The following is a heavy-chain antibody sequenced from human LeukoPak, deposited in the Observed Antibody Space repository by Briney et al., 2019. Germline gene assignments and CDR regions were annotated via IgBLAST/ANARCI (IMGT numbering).Heavy chain of an antibody. CDR1: GYSFTSYW. CDR2: IDPSDSYT. D-gene: IGHD4-17*01. V-gene: IGHV5-10-1*01. CDR3: ARSDVTVTLGYFQH. J-gene: IGHJ1*01. Sequence: GESLKISCKGSGYSFTSYWISWVRQMPGKGLEWMGSIDPSDSYTNYTPSFQGHVTISADKPIRTAYLQWSSLKASDTAMYYCARSDVTVTLGYFQHWGQGTLVTVSS.